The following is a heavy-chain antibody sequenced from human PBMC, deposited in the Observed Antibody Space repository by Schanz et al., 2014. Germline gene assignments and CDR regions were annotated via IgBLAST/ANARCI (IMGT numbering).Heavy chain of an antibody. CDR2: IWYDGNNK. D-gene: IGHD4-17*01. CDR1: GFTFSSNG. Sequence: QVQLVESGGGVVQPGRSLRLSCAASGFTFSSNGMHWVRQAPGKGLGWVAVIWYDGNNKFYADSVKGRFIISRDNSKNTLDLQMNSLRDEDTALYYCAKDMHKDYGGKPQAFDIWGQGTMVTVSS. CDR3: AKDMHKDYGGKPQAFDI. V-gene: IGHV3-33*06. J-gene: IGHJ3*02.